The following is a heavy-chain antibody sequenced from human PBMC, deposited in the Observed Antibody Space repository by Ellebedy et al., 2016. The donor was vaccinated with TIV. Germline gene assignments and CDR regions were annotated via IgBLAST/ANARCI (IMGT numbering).Heavy chain of an antibody. V-gene: IGHV3-33*04. CDR3: AREMWLGAATPDY. J-gene: IGHJ4*02. CDR2: IWYDGTNE. CDR1: GFTFSGYG. Sequence: GESLKISCVASGFTFSGYGMHWVRQAPGKGLEWVAFIWYDGTNENYGDSLKGRFTISRDNSKNTLYLQMNSLTAEDTAVYFCAREMWLGAATPDYWGQGTLVTVSA. D-gene: IGHD1-26*01.